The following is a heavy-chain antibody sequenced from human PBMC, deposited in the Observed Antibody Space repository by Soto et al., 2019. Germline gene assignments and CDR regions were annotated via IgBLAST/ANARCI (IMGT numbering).Heavy chain of an antibody. CDR2: INHSGST. J-gene: IGHJ4*02. V-gene: IGHV4-34*01. CDR1: GGSFSGYY. Sequence: SETLSLTCAAYGGSFSGYYWSWIRQPPGKGLEWIGEINHSGSTNYNPSLKSRVTISVDTSKNQFSLKLSSVTAADTAVYYCARGRIAAAGAYFDYWGQGTLVTVSS. CDR3: ARGRIAAAGAYFDY. D-gene: IGHD6-13*01.